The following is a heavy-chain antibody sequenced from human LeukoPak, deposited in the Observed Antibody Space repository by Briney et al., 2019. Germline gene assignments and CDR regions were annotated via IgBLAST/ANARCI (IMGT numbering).Heavy chain of an antibody. CDR1: NGSMTSDSYY. V-gene: IGHV4-39*02. J-gene: IGHJ5*02. CDR3: ARLWIVASWFDA. Sequence: SETLSLTCTVSNGSMTSDSYYWAWIRQPPGKGLEWIGIIFYSGKTYYSASLKSRVTVSLDTSKKNFSLRLSSVTAADTAVYYCARLWIVASWFDAWGQGALVTVSS. CDR2: IFYSGKT. D-gene: IGHD2-2*03.